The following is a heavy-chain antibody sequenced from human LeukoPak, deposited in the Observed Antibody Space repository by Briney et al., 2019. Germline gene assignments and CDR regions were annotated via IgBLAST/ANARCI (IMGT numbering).Heavy chain of an antibody. CDR2: TVSEIDGGTT. D-gene: IGHD3-22*01. CDR3: ARGGVVVVSY. V-gene: IGHV3-15*04. CDR1: GFTFNYAW. J-gene: IGHJ4*02. Sequence: GGSLRLSCAASGFTFNYAWMSWVRQVPGKGLEWVGQTVSEIDGGTTDYAAPVKGRFTISRDNAKNSLYLQMNSLRAEDTAVYYCARGGVVVVSYWGQGTLVTVSS.